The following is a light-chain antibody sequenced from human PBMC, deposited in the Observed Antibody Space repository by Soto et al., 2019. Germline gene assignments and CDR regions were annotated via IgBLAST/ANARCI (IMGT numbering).Light chain of an antibody. J-gene: IGKJ1*01. V-gene: IGKV3-20*01. CDR1: QSVSNSY. CDR2: GAS. Sequence: PRTPSLSPGERATLSCRASQSVSNSYLAWYQQKPGQAPRLLIYGASSRATGIPDRFSGSGSGTDFTLTISRLEPEDFAVYYCQQYGSSPRTFGQGTKVDIK. CDR3: QQYGSSPRT.